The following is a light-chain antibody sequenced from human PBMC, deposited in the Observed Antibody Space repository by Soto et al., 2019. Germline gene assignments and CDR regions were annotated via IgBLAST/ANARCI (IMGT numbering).Light chain of an antibody. CDR3: AAWDDSLSGRV. CDR2: KNN. V-gene: IGLV1-47*01. Sequence: QSVLTQPPSASGTPGQRVTISCSGSSSNIGSNYANWYQQLPGTAPKLLIYKNNQRPSGVPDRFSGSKSGTSASLAISGLRSEDEADYYCAAWDDSLSGRVFGGGTKLTVL. J-gene: IGLJ3*02. CDR1: SSNIGSNY.